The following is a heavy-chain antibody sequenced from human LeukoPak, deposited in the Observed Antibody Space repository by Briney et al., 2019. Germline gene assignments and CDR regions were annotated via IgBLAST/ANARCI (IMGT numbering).Heavy chain of an antibody. CDR1: GGTFSSYA. CDR3: ARGSVDLTGYYRLDY. Sequence: ASVKVSRKASGGTFSSYAISWVRQAPGQGLEWMGGIIPIFGTANYAQKFQGRVTITADESTSTAYMELSSLRSEDTAVYYCARGSVDLTGYYRLDYWGQGTLVTVSS. CDR2: IIPIFGTA. J-gene: IGHJ4*02. D-gene: IGHD3-9*01. V-gene: IGHV1-69*13.